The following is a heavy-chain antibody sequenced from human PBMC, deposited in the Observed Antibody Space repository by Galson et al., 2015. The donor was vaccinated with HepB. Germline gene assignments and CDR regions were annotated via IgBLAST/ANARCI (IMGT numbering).Heavy chain of an antibody. CDR3: ARVGDTAVVDFDY. CDR1: GYTFTGYY. CDR2: INPKGGGT. V-gene: IGHV1-2*02. J-gene: IGHJ4*02. Sequence: SVKVSCKASGYTFTGYYMHWVRQAPGQGLEWMGWINPKGGGTNFAQKFRGRVTVTRDTSISAAYMELSRLRSDDTAVYYCARVGDTAVVDFDYWGQGTTVTVSS. D-gene: IGHD5-18*01.